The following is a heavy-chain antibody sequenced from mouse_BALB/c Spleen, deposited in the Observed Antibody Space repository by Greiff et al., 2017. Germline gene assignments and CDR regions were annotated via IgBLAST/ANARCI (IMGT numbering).Heavy chain of an antibody. Sequence: QVQLQQSGAELAKPGASVKMSCKASGYTFTSYWMHWVKQRPGQGLEWIGYINPSTGYTEYNQKFKDKATLTADKSSSTAYMQLSRLTSEDSAVYFCARNYYGSSYRYFDVWGAGTTLTVSS. CDR1: GYTFTSYW. D-gene: IGHD1-1*01. CDR3: ARNYYGSSYRYFDV. CDR2: INPSTGYT. V-gene: IGHV1-7*01. J-gene: IGHJ1*01.